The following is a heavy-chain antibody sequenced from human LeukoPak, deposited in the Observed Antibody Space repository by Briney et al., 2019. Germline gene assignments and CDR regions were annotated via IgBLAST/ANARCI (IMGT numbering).Heavy chain of an antibody. CDR1: GYTFTTYP. CDR3: ARKIQGEQHPFGN. CDR2: INAGSGDI. Sequence: ASVKVSCKASGYTFTTYPIHWVRQAPGQRLEWMGWINAGSGDIKYSQNFQGRVTISRDTSASTAYMELSSLTSEDTAVYYCARKIQGEQHPFGNWGQGALVTVSS. V-gene: IGHV1-3*01. J-gene: IGHJ4*02. D-gene: IGHD3-16*01.